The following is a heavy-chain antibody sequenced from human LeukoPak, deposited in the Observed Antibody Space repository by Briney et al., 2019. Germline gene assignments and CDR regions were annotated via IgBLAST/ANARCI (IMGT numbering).Heavy chain of an antibody. Sequence: GASVKVSCKASGYTFTGYYMHWVRQAPGQGLDWMGRINPNSGRTNYAQKSQARVTMTSYTSISTAYMALRRLRSDDTAVYYCARFHRSSVAVAGTDYWGQGTLVTVSS. CDR3: ARFHRSSVAVAGTDY. CDR2: INPNSGRT. D-gene: IGHD6-19*01. V-gene: IGHV1-2*06. J-gene: IGHJ4*02. CDR1: GYTFTGYY.